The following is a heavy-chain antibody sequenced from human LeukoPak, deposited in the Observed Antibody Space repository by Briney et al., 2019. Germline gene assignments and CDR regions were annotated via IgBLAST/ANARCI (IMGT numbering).Heavy chain of an antibody. CDR1: GYTFTRYD. J-gene: IGHJ4*02. D-gene: IGHD6-6*01. Sequence: GAPVKVSCKASGYTFTRYDINWVRQATGHGLEWMGWMNPNSGNTGYAQKFEGRVTMTRNTSISTAYMELSSLRSEDTAVYYCARGLGDSSSSGIFDYWGQGTLVTVSS. CDR2: MNPNSGNT. V-gene: IGHV1-8*01. CDR3: ARGLGDSSSSGIFDY.